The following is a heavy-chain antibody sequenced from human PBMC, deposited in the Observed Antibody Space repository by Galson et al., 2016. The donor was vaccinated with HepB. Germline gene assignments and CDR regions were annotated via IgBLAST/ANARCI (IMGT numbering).Heavy chain of an antibody. CDR3: VRRFGYSYGHTFGGLGLDV. J-gene: IGHJ6*02. V-gene: IGHV5-51*03. CDR2: IYPRDSET. CDR1: GYSFTTYW. D-gene: IGHD3-10*01. Sequence: QSGAEVKKPEESLEISCKTSGYSFTTYWIGWVRQMPGTGLEWMGIIYPRDSETRYSPSFQGQVTISADKSTTTAYLNWSSLKASDTATYYCVRRFGYSYGHTFGGLGLDVWGQGTRVAVSS.